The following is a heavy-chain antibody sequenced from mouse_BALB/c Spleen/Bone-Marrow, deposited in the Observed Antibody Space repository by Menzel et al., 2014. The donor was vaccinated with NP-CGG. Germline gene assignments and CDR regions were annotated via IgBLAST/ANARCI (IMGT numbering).Heavy chain of an antibody. D-gene: IGHD4-1*01. J-gene: IGHJ3*01. V-gene: IGHV1-82*01. CDR3: ARGRDWDAWFAY. CDR2: IYPGDGDT. Sequence: QVQLKQSGPELVKPGASVKISCKASGYAFSSSWMNWVKQRPGQGLEWIGRIYPGDGDTNYNGKFKGKATLTADKSSSTAYMQLSSLTSVDPAVYFCARGRDWDAWFAYWGQGTLVTVSA. CDR1: GYAFSSSW.